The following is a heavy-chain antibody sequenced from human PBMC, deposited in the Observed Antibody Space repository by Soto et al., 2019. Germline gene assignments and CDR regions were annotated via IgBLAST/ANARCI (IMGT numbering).Heavy chain of an antibody. D-gene: IGHD3-3*01. CDR1: GGTFSSYA. CDR2: IIPIFGTA. Sequence: QVQLVQSGAEVKKPGSSVKVSCKASGGTFSSYAISWVRQAPGQGLEWMGGIIPIFGTANYAQKFQGTVTITADESTSTAYMELSSLRSEDTAVYYCARPTHYDFWSGYYRQNYYYYYGMDVWGQGTTVTVSS. CDR3: ARPTHYDFWSGYYRQNYYYYYGMDV. J-gene: IGHJ6*02. V-gene: IGHV1-69*01.